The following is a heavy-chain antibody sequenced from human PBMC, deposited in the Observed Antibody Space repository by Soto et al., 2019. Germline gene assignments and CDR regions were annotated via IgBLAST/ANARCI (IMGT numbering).Heavy chain of an antibody. Sequence: PGGSLRLSWAASGFIFSSYAIHGGRQAPGKGLEWVAVISFDASNKYYADSVKGRFTISRDNSKKTLYLQMNSLRAEETAVYYCARDRRALGDGDFDYWGQGTLVTVSS. V-gene: IGHV3-30-3*01. D-gene: IGHD4-17*01. CDR3: ARDRRALGDGDFDY. CDR2: ISFDASNK. J-gene: IGHJ4*02. CDR1: GFIFSSYA.